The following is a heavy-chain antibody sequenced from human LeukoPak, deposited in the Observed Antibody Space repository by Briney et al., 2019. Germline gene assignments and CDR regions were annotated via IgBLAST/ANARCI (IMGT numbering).Heavy chain of an antibody. CDR3: ARGSSVGYY. CDR2: IGGSGDTI. Sequence: GGSLRLSCAASGFTFSDFSITWFRQTPGKGLEWVSYIGGSGDTIHYADSVKGRFTISRDNAKNLAFLQLKSLRVEDTAVYYCARGSSVGYYWGQGTRVAVS. V-gene: IGHV3-11*01. J-gene: IGHJ4*02. CDR1: GFTFSDFS. D-gene: IGHD2-15*01.